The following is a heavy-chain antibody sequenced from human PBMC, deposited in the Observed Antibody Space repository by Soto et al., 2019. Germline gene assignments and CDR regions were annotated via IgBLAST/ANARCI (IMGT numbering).Heavy chain of an antibody. Sequence: GGSLRLSCAASGFTFSDYYMSWIRQAPGKGLEWVSYISSSSSYTDYADSVKGRFTISRDNAKNSLYLQMNSLRAEDTAVYYCARRGTTYYYDSSGYSRWGQGTLVTVSS. D-gene: IGHD3-22*01. V-gene: IGHV3-11*06. CDR3: ARRGTTYYYDSSGYSR. CDR1: GFTFSDYY. J-gene: IGHJ4*02. CDR2: ISSSSSYT.